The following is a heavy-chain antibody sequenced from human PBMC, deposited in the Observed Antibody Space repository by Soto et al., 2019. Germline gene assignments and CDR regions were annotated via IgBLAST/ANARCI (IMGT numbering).Heavy chain of an antibody. Sequence: EVQLVESGGGLVQPGGSLRLSCAASGFTVSTKYMSWVRQAPGKGLEWVSLIQSGGSTYYAGSVEGRFTISRDNSENMLFLQMNSLRVEDTAMYYCTRDDVYCDGCGSYGVPMDVWGKVTTVTVAA. J-gene: IGHJ6*04. CDR3: TRDDVYCDGCGSYGVPMDV. D-gene: IGHD1-26*01. V-gene: IGHV3-66*01. CDR2: IQSGGST. CDR1: GFTVSTKY.